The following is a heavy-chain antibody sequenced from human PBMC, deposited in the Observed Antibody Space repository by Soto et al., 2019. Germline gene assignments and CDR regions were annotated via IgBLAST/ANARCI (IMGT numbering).Heavy chain of an antibody. D-gene: IGHD3-10*01. Sequence: ASVKVSCKASAGTFSSYAISWVRQAPGQGLEWMGGIIPIFGTANYAQKFQGRVTITADESTSTAYMELSSLRSEDTAVYYCARVGSGSYSPYTWGQGTLVTVSS. CDR1: AGTFSSYA. CDR3: ARVGSGSYSPYT. J-gene: IGHJ4*02. V-gene: IGHV1-69*13. CDR2: IIPIFGTA.